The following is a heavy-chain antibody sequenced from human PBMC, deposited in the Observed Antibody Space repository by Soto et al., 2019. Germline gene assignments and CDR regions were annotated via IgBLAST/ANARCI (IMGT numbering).Heavy chain of an antibody. V-gene: IGHV4-4*07. J-gene: IGHJ6*02. D-gene: IGHD3-10*01. CDR1: GGSISSYY. CDR2: IYTSGST. CDR3: ARDGSGSYYRPSSGYYGMEV. Sequence: KSSETLSLTCTVSGGSISSYYWSWIRQPAGKGLEWIGRIYTSGSTNYNPSLKSRVTMSVDTSKNQFSLKLSSVTAADTAVYYCARDGSGSYYRPSSGYYGMEVWGQGTTVTVSS.